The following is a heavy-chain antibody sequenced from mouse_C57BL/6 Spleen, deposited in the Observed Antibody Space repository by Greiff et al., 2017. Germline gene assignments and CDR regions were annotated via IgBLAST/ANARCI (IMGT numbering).Heavy chain of an antibody. CDR2: FHPYNDDT. V-gene: IGHV1-47*01. Sequence: QVQLKESGPELVKPGASVKISCKASGYTFTTYPIEWMKQNHGKSLEWIGNFHPYNDDTKYNEKFKGKATLTVEKSSSTVYLELSRLTSDDSAVYYCARRDDGYSYFDYWGQGTTLTVSS. J-gene: IGHJ2*01. CDR1: GYTFTTYP. CDR3: ARRDDGYSYFDY. D-gene: IGHD2-3*01.